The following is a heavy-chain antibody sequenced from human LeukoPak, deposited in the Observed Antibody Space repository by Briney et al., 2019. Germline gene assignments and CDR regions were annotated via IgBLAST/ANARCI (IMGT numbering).Heavy chain of an antibody. D-gene: IGHD6-19*01. V-gene: IGHV3-21*01. Sequence: PGGSLRLSCAASGFTFSSYAMSWVRQAPGKGLEWVSSISSSSSYIYYADSVKGRFTISRDNAKNSLYLQMNSLRAEDTAVYYCARGRSQAVAGYYYYGMDVWGQGTTVTVSS. J-gene: IGHJ6*02. CDR1: GFTFSSYA. CDR2: ISSSSSYI. CDR3: ARGRSQAVAGYYYYGMDV.